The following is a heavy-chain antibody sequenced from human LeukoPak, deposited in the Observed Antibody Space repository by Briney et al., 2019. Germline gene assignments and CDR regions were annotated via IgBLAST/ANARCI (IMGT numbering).Heavy chain of an antibody. Sequence: SQTLSLTCAISGDSVSSNSAVWNWIRQSPSRGLEWLVRTYYRSKWFNDYAVSVKSRITISPDTSKNQFSLHLNSVTPEDTAVYYCARDEKWAFDYWGQGTLVTVSS. D-gene: IGHD1-26*01. CDR1: GDSVSSNSAV. CDR3: ARDEKWAFDY. CDR2: TYYRSKWFN. J-gene: IGHJ4*02. V-gene: IGHV6-1*01.